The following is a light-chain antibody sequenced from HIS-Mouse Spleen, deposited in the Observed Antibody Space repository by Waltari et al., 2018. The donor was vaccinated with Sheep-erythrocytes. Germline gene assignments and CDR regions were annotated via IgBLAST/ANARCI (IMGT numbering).Light chain of an antibody. Sequence: EIVLTQSPGPLSLSPGERATLSCRASQSVSSSYLAWYQQKPGQAPRPLIYGASSRATGIPDRFSGSGSGTDFTLTISRLEPEDFAVYYCQQYGSSLLTFGGGTKVEIK. J-gene: IGKJ4*01. CDR2: GAS. CDR1: QSVSSSY. V-gene: IGKV3-20*01. CDR3: QQYGSSLLT.